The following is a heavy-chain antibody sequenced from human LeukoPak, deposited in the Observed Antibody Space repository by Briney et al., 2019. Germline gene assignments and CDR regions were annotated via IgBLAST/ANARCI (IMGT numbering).Heavy chain of an antibody. J-gene: IGHJ3*02. CDR1: GGSMSGYF. CDR3: ARKSAFDI. Sequence: SETLSLTCTVSGGSMSGYFWSWIRQPPGKGLEWIGYIYYSGYTNYNPSLKSRVTISVDTSKNQFSLKLSSVTAADTAVYYCARKSAFDIWGQGTMVTVSS. V-gene: IGHV4-59*01. CDR2: IYYSGYT.